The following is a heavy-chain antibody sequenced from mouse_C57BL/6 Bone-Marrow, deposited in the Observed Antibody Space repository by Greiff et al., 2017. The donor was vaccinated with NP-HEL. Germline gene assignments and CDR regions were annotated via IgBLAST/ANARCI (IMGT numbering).Heavy chain of an antibody. CDR3: ARDHYGSRYGNYFDY. J-gene: IGHJ2*01. D-gene: IGHD1-1*01. Sequence: EVQRVESEGGLVQPGSSMKLSCTASGFTFSDYYMAWVRQVPEKGLEWVANINYDGSSTYYLDSLKSRFIISRDNAKNILYLQMSSLKSEDTATYYCARDHYGSRYGNYFDYWGQGTTLTVSS. V-gene: IGHV5-16*01. CDR1: GFTFSDYY. CDR2: INYDGSST.